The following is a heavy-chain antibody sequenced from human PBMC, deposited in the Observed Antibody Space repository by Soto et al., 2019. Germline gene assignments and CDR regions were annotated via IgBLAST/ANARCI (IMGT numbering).Heavy chain of an antibody. CDR2: IWYDGSNK. J-gene: IGHJ3*02. D-gene: IGHD5-12*01. Sequence: QVQLVESGGGVVQPGRSLRLSCAASGFTFSSYGMHWVRQAPGKGLEWVAVIWYDGSNKYYADSVKGRFTISRDNSKNTLYLQMNSLRADDTAVYYCARDRPGSWWLRFRMGAFDIWGQGTMVTVSS. CDR1: GFTFSSYG. CDR3: ARDRPGSWWLRFRMGAFDI. V-gene: IGHV3-33*01.